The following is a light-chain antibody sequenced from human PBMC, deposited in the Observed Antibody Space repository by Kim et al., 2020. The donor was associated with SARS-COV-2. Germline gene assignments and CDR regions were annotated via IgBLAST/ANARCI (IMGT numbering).Light chain of an antibody. CDR1: KLGDKY. Sequence: VSPGKTDSITCSGDKLGDKYACWYQQKPGQSPVVLIYQDSKRPSGIPERFSGSNSGNTATLTISGTQAMDEADYYCQAWDSSALVVFGGGTQLTVL. CDR2: QDS. CDR3: QAWDSSALVV. V-gene: IGLV3-1*01. J-gene: IGLJ2*01.